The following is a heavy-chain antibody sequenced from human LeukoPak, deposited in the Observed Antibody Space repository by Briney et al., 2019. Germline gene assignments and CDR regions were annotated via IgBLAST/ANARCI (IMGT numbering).Heavy chain of an antibody. CDR1: GGSFSGYY. CDR3: ASWAHYCDSSGHFDY. V-gene: IGHV4-34*01. CDR2: INHSGST. Sequence: SETLSLTCAVYGGSFSGYYWSWIRQPPGKGLEWIGEINHSGSTNYNPSLKSRVTISVDTSKNQFSLKLSSVTAADTAVYYCASWAHYCDSSGHFDYWGQGTLVTVSS. J-gene: IGHJ4*02. D-gene: IGHD3-22*01.